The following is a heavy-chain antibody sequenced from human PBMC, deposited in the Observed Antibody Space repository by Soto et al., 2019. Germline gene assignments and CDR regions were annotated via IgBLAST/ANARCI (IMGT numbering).Heavy chain of an antibody. D-gene: IGHD3-16*01. V-gene: IGHV3-23*01. CDR3: AKADVSADGLWLGSD. Sequence: DVQLLESGGGLVQPGGSLKLSCVASGFSFDKYAMIWVRQAPGKGQEWVSGITGSGRSIQYTASVKGRFTISRDNSKNTVYLPIDYLRAEDTAMYYCAKADVSADGLWLGSDWGQVTPVTVS. J-gene: IGHJ4*02. CDR1: GFSFDKYA. CDR2: ITGSGRSI.